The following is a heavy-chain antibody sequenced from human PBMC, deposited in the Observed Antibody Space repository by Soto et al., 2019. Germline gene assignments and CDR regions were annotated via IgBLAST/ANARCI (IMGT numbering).Heavy chain of an antibody. CDR3: ARGSVAMGVADRGSSFAFDI. CDR1: GGSISSGGYY. V-gene: IGHV4-31*03. J-gene: IGHJ3*02. D-gene: IGHD6-13*01. Sequence: QVQLQESGPGLVKPSQTLSLTCTVSGGSISSGGYYWSWIRQHPGKGLEWIGYIYYSGSTYYNPSLKSRVTISVDTSKNQFSLKLSSVTAADTAVYYCARGSVAMGVADRGSSFAFDIWGQGTMVTVSS. CDR2: IYYSGST.